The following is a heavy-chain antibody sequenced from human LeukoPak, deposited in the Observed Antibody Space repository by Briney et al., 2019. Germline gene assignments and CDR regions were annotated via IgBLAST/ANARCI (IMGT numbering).Heavy chain of an antibody. D-gene: IGHD4-17*01. Sequence: GGSLRLSCAASGFSFSSYGMHWVRQAPGKGLEGVAVISYDGSNKYYSDSVKRRFTISRDNSKNTLYLQLNSLRVEDTAVYYCAKAPFGDGDYGGSDYWGQGTLVTVSS. CDR1: GFSFSSYG. CDR3: AKAPFGDGDYGGSDY. J-gene: IGHJ4*02. CDR2: ISYDGSNK. V-gene: IGHV3-30*18.